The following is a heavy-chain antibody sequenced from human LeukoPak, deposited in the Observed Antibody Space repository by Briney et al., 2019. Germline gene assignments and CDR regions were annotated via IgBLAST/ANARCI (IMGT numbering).Heavy chain of an antibody. Sequence: GGSLRLSCGASGFTFNSYSMNWVRQAPGKGLEWVSYISSSTSRIYYADSVKGRFTISRDSARRSLFLQMNSLRDEDTAVYYYARDIHWAFDYWGQGTLVTVSS. CDR1: GFTFNSYS. J-gene: IGHJ4*02. CDR3: ARDIHWAFDY. CDR2: ISSSTSRI. V-gene: IGHV3-48*02. D-gene: IGHD7-27*01.